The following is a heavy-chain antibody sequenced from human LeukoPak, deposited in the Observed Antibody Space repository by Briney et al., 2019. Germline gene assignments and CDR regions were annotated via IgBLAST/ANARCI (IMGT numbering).Heavy chain of an antibody. D-gene: IGHD6-19*01. CDR1: GGSTSSYY. CDR3: ARALYSSGWYPLSFDY. J-gene: IGHJ4*02. V-gene: IGHV4-59*01. CDR2: IYYSGST. Sequence: SETLSLTCTVSGGSTSSYYWSWIRQPPGKGLEWIGYIYYSGSTNYNPSLKSRVTISVDTSKNQFSLKLSSVTAADTAVYYCARALYSSGWYPLSFDYWGQGTLVTVSS.